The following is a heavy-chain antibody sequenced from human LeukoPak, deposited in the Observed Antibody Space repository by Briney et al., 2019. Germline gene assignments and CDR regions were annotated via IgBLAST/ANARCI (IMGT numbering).Heavy chain of an antibody. J-gene: IGHJ4*02. D-gene: IGHD4-23*01. CDR2: ISTSGGDT. CDR1: GFTFSTYA. CDR3: AKGILRGNYYYFAY. V-gene: IGHV3-23*01. Sequence: GGSLTLSCAASGFTFSTYAMSWVRQAPGKELEWVSSISTSGGDTYYADSVKGRFTISRDNSKNTLYLQMNSLRAEDTAVYSCAKGILRGNYYYFAYWAREPWSPSPQ.